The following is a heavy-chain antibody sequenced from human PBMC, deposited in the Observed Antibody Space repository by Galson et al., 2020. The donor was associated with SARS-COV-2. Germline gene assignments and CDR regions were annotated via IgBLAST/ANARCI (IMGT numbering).Heavy chain of an antibody. D-gene: IGHD6-13*01. CDR1: GFTFSSYG. Sequence: GESLKISCAASGFTFSSYGMHWVRQAPGKGLEWVAVISYDGSNKYYADSVKGRFTISRDNSKNTLYLQMNSLRAEDTAVYYCARDASYSSSGGYGMDVWGQGTTVTVSS. J-gene: IGHJ6*02. CDR2: ISYDGSNK. V-gene: IGHV3-30*03. CDR3: ARDASYSSSGGYGMDV.